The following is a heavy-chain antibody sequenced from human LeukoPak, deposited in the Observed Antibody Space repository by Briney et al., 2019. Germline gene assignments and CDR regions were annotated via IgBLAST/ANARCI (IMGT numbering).Heavy chain of an antibody. Sequence: GGSLRLSCAASRFTFSSYWMSWVRQAPGKGLEWVANIKQDGSEKYYVDSVKGRFTISRDNAKNSLYLQMNSLRAEDTAVYYCARGLPYYYMDVWGKGTTVTVSS. V-gene: IGHV3-7*02. CDR1: RFTFSSYW. J-gene: IGHJ6*03. CDR3: ARGLPYYYMDV. CDR2: IKQDGSEK. D-gene: IGHD3-16*01.